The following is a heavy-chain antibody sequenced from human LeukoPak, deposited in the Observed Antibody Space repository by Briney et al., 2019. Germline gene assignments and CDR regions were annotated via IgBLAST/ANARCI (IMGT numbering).Heavy chain of an antibody. V-gene: IGHV3-7*02. D-gene: IGHD6-25*01. CDR3: ARGVTAPYYYYMDV. CDR1: GFTFSSYW. CDR2: IKQDGSEK. Sequence: GGSLRLSCAASGFTFSSYWMSWVRQAPGKGLEWMANIKQDGSEKYYVDSVKGRFTISRDNAKNSLYLQMNSLRAEDTAVYYCARGVTAPYYYYMDVWGKGTTVTISS. J-gene: IGHJ6*03.